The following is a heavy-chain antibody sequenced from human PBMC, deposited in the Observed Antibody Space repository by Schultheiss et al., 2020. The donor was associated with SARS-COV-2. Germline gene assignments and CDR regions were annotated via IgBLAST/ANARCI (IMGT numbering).Heavy chain of an antibody. Sequence: SETLSLTCAVYGGSFSGYYWSWIRQPPGKGLEWIGEINHSGSTNYNPSLKSRVTISVDTSKNQFSLKLSSVTAADTAVYYCARGGKYCSSTSCYSNWFDPWGQGTLVTVSS. V-gene: IGHV4-34*01. J-gene: IGHJ5*02. CDR3: ARGGKYCSSTSCYSNWFDP. CDR1: GGSFSGYY. D-gene: IGHD2-2*01. CDR2: INHSGST.